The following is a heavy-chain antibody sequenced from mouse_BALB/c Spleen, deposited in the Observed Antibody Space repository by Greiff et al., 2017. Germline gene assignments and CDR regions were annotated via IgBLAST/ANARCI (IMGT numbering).Heavy chain of an antibody. CDR2: ISSGGGST. Sequence: EVQGVESGGGLVKPGGSLKLSCAASGFAFSSYDMSWVRQTPEKRLEWVAYISSGGGSTYYPDTVKGRFTISRDNAKNTLYLQMSSLKSEDTAMYYCARHTWDGAYWGQGTLVTVSA. V-gene: IGHV5-12-1*01. CDR3: ARHTWDGAY. J-gene: IGHJ3*01. D-gene: IGHD4-1*01. CDR1: GFAFSSYD.